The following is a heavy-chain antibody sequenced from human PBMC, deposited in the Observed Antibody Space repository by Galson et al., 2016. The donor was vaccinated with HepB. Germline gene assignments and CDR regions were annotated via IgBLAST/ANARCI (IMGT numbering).Heavy chain of an antibody. CDR2: SSGSNGNT. CDR3: ASGNSSGLFDY. J-gene: IGHJ4*02. Sequence: SVKVSCKASGYTFISDGISWVRQAPGQGPEWMGWSSGSNGNTNYAQKLQDRVTLTKDRSTDTAFMELRCLRSDDTAVYYCASGNSSGLFDYWGQGTLVTVSS. V-gene: IGHV1-18*04. D-gene: IGHD3-22*01. CDR1: GYTFISDG.